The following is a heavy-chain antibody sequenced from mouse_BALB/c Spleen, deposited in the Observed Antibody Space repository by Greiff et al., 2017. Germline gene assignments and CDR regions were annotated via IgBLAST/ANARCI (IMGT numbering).Heavy chain of an antibody. Sequence: QVQLKESGPGLVAPSQSLSITCTVSGFSLSRYSVHWVRQPPGKGLEWLGMIWGGGSTDYNSALKSRLSISKDNSKSQVFLKMNSLQADDTAMYYCARNRDYGSSSFAYWGQGTLVTVSA. CDR1: GFSLSRYS. CDR3: ARNRDYGSSSFAY. CDR2: IWGGGST. V-gene: IGHV2-6-4*01. J-gene: IGHJ3*01. D-gene: IGHD1-1*01.